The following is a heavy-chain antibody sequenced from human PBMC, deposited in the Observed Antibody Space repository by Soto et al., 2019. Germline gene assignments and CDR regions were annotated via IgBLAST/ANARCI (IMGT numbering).Heavy chain of an antibody. V-gene: IGHV1-3*01. J-gene: IGHJ4*02. CDR1: GYTFTSYA. CDR2: INAGNGNT. D-gene: IGHD6-13*01. CDR3: ARVGAAAGNYHFEY. Sequence: ASVRVSCKASGYTFTSYAMHWVGQAPGQRLEWMGWINAGNGNTKYSQKFQGRVTITRDTSASTAYMELSSLRSEDTAVYYCARVGAAAGNYHFEYWGQGTPVIVSS.